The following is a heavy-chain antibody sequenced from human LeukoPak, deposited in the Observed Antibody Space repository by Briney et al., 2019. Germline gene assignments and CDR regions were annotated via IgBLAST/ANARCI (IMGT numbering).Heavy chain of an antibody. V-gene: IGHV4-31*03. Sequence: SETLSLTCTVSGGSISSGGYYWSWIRQYSGKGLEWIGYTYNSGSIYYSPSLKSRVTISVDTSKNQFSLKLSSVTAADLAVYYCESGDGCSSDCWGKASLVTGS. D-gene: IGHD5-24*01. J-gene: IGHJ4*02. CDR1: GGSISSGGYY. CDR3: ESGDGCSSDC. CDR2: TYNSGSI.